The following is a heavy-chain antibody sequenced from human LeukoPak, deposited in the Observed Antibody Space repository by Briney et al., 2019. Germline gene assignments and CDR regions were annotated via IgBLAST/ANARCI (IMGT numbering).Heavy chain of an antibody. V-gene: IGHV4-39*07. CDR3: ARVTSALFHY. CDR1: GASINTGSYY. CDR2: IYYNGNT. J-gene: IGHJ4*02. Sequence: SETLSLTCTVSGASINTGSYYWGWIRQPPRKGLEWIGSIYYNGNTQSNPSLTSRVTISLDTSKNQFSLKLSSVTAADTAVYYCARVTSALFHYWGRGTLVTVSS.